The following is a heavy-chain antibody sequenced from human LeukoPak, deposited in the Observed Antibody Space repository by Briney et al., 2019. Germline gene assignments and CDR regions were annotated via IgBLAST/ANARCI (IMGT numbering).Heavy chain of an antibody. J-gene: IGHJ4*02. D-gene: IGHD2-15*01. CDR1: GFTFSSYA. Sequence: GGSLRLSCATSGFTFSSYAMGWVRQAPGKGLEWVSAISGSGGNTYYADSVRGRFTISRDNSQNTLYLQMNSLRAEDTAVYYCAKGGTWGTYYFDYWGQGTLVTVSS. CDR2: ISGSGGNT. CDR3: AKGGTWGTYYFDY. V-gene: IGHV3-23*01.